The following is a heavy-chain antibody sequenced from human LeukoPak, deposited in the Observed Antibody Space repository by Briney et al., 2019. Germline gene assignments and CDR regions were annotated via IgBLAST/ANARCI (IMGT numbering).Heavy chain of an antibody. CDR2: IYTSGST. V-gene: IGHV4-61*02. CDR3: ARVTTTWGAFDY. Sequence: SETLSLTCTVSGGSLSSGSYYWSWVRQPAGKGLEWIGRIYTSGSTNYNPSLKSRVTISVDTSKNQFSLKLSSVTAADTAVYYCARVTTTWGAFDYWGQGTLVTVSS. J-gene: IGHJ4*02. CDR1: GGSLSSGSYY. D-gene: IGHD4-11*01.